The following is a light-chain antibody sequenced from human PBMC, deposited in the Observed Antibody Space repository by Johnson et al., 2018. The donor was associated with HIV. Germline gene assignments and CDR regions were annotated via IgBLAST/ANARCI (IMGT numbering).Light chain of an antibody. CDR3: GTWDSSLSAYV. V-gene: IGLV1-51*01. CDR1: SSNIGTNY. Sequence: QSVLTQPPSVSAAPGQKVTISCSGSSSNIGTNYVSWYQQFPGTAPKLLIYDNNKRPSGIPDRFSASKSGTSATLGITGLQTGDEADYYCGTWDSSLSAYVFGTGTKLTVL. J-gene: IGLJ1*01. CDR2: DNN.